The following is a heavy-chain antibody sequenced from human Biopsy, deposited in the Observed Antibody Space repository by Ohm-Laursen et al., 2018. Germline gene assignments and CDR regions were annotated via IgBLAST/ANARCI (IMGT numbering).Heavy chain of an antibody. V-gene: IGHV1-69*13. CDR2: VIPFSGTI. J-gene: IGHJ4*02. CDR3: ARRRGADFDY. CDR1: GGSFNSLD. Sequence: SVKVSCKASGGSFNSLDLSWVRQAPGQGLEWLGGVIPFSGTINYAQAFRGRVAITADESTSTVYLDLSSLRSEDTATYYCARRRGADFDYWGQGTLVTVSS. D-gene: IGHD3-16*01.